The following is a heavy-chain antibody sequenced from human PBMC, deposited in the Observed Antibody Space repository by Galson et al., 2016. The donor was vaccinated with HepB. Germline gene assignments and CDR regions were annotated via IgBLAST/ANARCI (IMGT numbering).Heavy chain of an antibody. D-gene: IGHD3-10*01. V-gene: IGHV3-9*01. J-gene: IGHJ5*01. CDR2: ISWSGDSV. Sequence: SLRLSCAASGFTFDDYAMHWVRQAPGKGLEWVSGISWSGDSVLYADSMKGRFTISRDNAKNSLYLQMNSLRAEDTAIYYCAKDSCRGSGTLWVNWFESWGQGTLVTVSS. CDR1: GFTFDDYA. CDR3: AKDSCRGSGTLWVNWFES.